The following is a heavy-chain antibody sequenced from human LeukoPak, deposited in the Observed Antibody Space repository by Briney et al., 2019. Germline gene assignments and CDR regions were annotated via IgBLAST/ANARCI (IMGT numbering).Heavy chain of an antibody. D-gene: IGHD3-9*01. Sequence: GASVKVSCKASRGTFSSYAIRWVRQAPGQGLEWMGGIIPIFGTANYAQKFQGRVTITADESTSTAYMELSSLRSEDTAVYYCARDPSHLRYFDWSDAFDIWGQGTMVTVSS. V-gene: IGHV1-69*13. CDR3: ARDPSHLRYFDWSDAFDI. CDR2: IIPIFGTA. CDR1: RGTFSSYA. J-gene: IGHJ3*02.